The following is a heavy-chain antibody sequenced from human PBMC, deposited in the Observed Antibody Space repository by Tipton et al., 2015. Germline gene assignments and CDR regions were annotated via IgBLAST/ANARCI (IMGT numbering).Heavy chain of an antibody. V-gene: IGHV1-69*06. CDR1: GGTFGSHA. Sequence: QSGAEVMQPGSSVKVSCKASGGTFGSHAFSWVRQAPGQGLEWMGGIIPIFDSADYAQKFQGRVTITADKSTSTAYMELSSLRSDDTAVYYCARTIFGVAYYYYGMDVWGQGTTVTVSS. CDR3: ARTIFGVAYYYYGMDV. CDR2: IIPIFDSA. J-gene: IGHJ6*02. D-gene: IGHD3-3*01.